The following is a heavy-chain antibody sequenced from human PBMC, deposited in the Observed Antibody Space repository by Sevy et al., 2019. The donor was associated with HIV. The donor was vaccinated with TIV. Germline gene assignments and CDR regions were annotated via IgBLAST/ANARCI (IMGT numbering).Heavy chain of an antibody. D-gene: IGHD3-22*01. CDR2: ISISGSTI. V-gene: IGHV3-48*03. CDR1: GFTFSNYE. CDR3: ARGANYYDSSSYFYPFDF. Sequence: GGCLRLSCAASGFTFSNYEMSWVRQAPGKGLEWVSYISISGSTIYYADSVKGRFTISRDNAKNSLYLQMNSLRAEDTGFHYCARGANYYDSSSYFYPFDFWGQGTPVTVSS. J-gene: IGHJ4*02.